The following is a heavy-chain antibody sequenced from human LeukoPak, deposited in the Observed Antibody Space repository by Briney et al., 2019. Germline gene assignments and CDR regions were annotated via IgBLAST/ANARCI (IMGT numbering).Heavy chain of an antibody. CDR1: GFTFSSYW. Sequence: GGSLRLSCAASGFTFSSYWMSWVRQAPGKGLEWVASIKLDGSEENYVDSVKGRFTISRDNAKNSLYLQLNSLRSEDTAVYYCARRGLYDSSGYLDYWGQGTLVTVSS. D-gene: IGHD3-22*01. CDR3: ARRGLYDSSGYLDY. V-gene: IGHV3-7*03. J-gene: IGHJ4*02. CDR2: IKLDGSEE.